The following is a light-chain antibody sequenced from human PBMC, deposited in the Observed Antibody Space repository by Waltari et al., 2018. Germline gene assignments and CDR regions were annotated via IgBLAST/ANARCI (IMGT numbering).Light chain of an antibody. Sequence: IEMTQSPSSLSASVGDRVTITRRASQSISTSLNWYQQIPGKAPKLLIYLASTLQSGVPSRFSGSGSGTDFSLTISSLQPEDFATYYCQQSYITAYTFGQGTKVEIQ. CDR2: LAS. CDR3: QQSYITAYT. J-gene: IGKJ2*01. V-gene: IGKV1-39*01. CDR1: QSISTS.